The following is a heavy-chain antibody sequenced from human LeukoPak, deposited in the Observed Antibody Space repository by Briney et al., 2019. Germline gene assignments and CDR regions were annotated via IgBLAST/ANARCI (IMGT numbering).Heavy chain of an antibody. Sequence: SETLSLTCSVSGGSISSYYWSWLRQPPGQGLQWSGDIYFTGSTKYNPTLGSRVTISVDTSKNQFSLQLSSVTAADTAIYYCARGNPVKGHDFWSGYSSPGMDVWGKGTTVTVSS. D-gene: IGHD3-3*01. J-gene: IGHJ6*04. CDR3: ARGNPVKGHDFWSGYSSPGMDV. CDR1: GGSISSYY. CDR2: IYFTGST. V-gene: IGHV4-59*01.